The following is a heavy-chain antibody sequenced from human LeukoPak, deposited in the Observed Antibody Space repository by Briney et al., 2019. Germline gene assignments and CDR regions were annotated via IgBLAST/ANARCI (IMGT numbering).Heavy chain of an antibody. CDR1: GDSINSHY. D-gene: IGHD5-12*01. Sequence: PSETLSLTCTVSGDSINSHYWSWIRQPPGKGLEWIGFIYTRGSTNYNPSLKSRVTMSGDTSKNQVSLTLNSVTAADTAVYYCARLVRSGTGYDPPTYWGQGSLVTVSS. CDR2: IYTRGST. V-gene: IGHV4-4*09. J-gene: IGHJ4*02. CDR3: ARLVRSGTGYDPPTY.